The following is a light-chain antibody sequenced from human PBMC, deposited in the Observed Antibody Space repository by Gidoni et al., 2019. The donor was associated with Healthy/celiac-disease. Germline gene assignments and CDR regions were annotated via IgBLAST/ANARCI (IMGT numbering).Light chain of an antibody. CDR1: SSDVGGYNY. Sequence: QYALNQPASVSGSPGQSITISCTGTSSDVGGYNYVSWYQHHPGKAPKLMIYDVSNRPSGVSNRFSGSKSGNTASLTISGLQAEDEADYYCSSYTSSSTRLVFGGGTKLTVL. CDR3: SSYTSSSTRLV. V-gene: IGLV2-14*03. J-gene: IGLJ3*02. CDR2: DVS.